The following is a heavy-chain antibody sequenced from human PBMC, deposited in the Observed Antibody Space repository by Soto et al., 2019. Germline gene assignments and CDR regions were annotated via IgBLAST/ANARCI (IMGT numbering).Heavy chain of an antibody. Sequence: GGSLRLSCAASGFTFSSYGMHWVRQAPGKGLEWVAVISYDGSNKYYADSVKGRFTISRDNSKNTLYLQMNSLRAQDTAVYYCAKAWKVSRIAVALSYYYGMDVWGQATTVTVSS. J-gene: IGHJ6*02. CDR1: GFTFSSYG. CDR2: ISYDGSNK. V-gene: IGHV3-30*18. CDR3: AKAWKVSRIAVALSYYYGMDV. D-gene: IGHD6-19*01.